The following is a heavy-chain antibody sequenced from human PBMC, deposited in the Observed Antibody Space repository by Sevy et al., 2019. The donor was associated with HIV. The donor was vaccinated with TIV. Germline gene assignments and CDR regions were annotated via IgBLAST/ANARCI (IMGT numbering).Heavy chain of an antibody. CDR3: ARASLYYDFWSGYYTGYYYGMDV. CDR2: INAGNGNT. Sequence: ASVKVSCKASGYTFTSYAMHWVCQAPGQRLEWMGWINAGNGNTKYSQKFQGRVTITRDTSASTAYMELSSLRSEDTAVYYCARASLYYDFWSGYYTGYYYGMDVWGQGTTVTVSS. D-gene: IGHD3-3*01. J-gene: IGHJ6*02. V-gene: IGHV1-3*01. CDR1: GYTFTSYA.